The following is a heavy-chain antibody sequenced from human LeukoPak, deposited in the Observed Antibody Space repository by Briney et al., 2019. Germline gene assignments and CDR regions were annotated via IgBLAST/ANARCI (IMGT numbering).Heavy chain of an antibody. CDR2: IYYGGST. Sequence: SETLSLTCAVSGDSISSGNWWGWIRQPPGKGLEWIGYIYYGGSTYYNPSLKSRVTMSVDTSKNKFSLKLSSVTAVDTAVYYCARTLSGSYHYFDYWGQGTLLTVSS. D-gene: IGHD1-26*01. CDR1: GDSISSGNW. J-gene: IGHJ4*02. CDR3: ARTLSGSYHYFDY. V-gene: IGHV4-28*01.